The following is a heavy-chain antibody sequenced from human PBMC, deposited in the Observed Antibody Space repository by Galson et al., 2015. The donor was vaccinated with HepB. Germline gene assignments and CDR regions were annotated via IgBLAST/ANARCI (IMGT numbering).Heavy chain of an antibody. CDR1: GGTFSSDT. J-gene: IGHJ5*02. Sequence: SVKVSCKASGGTFSSDTITWVRQAPGQGLEWMGRVFPFLGISNYAQKFQGRVTINADKSTSTAYMDLSSLTSEDTAIYYCARVKGVKQLARLDWYDPWGQGTLVIVSA. V-gene: IGHV1-69*02. D-gene: IGHD6-19*01. CDR3: ARVKGVKQLARLDWYDP. CDR2: VFPFLGIS.